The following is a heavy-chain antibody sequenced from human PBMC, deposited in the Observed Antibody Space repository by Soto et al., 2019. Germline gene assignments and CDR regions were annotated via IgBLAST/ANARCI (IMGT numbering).Heavy chain of an antibody. D-gene: IGHD2-15*01. Sequence: EVQLVESGGGLVKPGGSLRLSCAASGFTFSSYSMNWVRQAPGKGLEWVPSISSSSSYIYYADSVKGRFTISRDNAKNSLYLQMNRLGAEDTAVYYCARGPSGGCSGGSCYPDYWGQGTLVTVSS. CDR3: ARGPSGGCSGGSCYPDY. J-gene: IGHJ4*02. V-gene: IGHV3-21*01. CDR1: GFTFSSYS. CDR2: ISSSSSYI.